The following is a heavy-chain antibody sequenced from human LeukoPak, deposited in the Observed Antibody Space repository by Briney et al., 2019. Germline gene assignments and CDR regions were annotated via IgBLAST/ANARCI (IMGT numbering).Heavy chain of an antibody. CDR3: ARRDGGYDPIDY. V-gene: IGHV4-59*08. D-gene: IGHD5-12*01. J-gene: IGHJ4*02. Sequence: SETLSLTCTVSGGSISSYYWSWIRQPPGKGLERIGYIYYSGSTNYNPSLKSRVTISVDTSKNQFSLKLSSVTAADTAVYYCARRDGGYDPIDYWGQGTLVTVSS. CDR2: IYYSGST. CDR1: GGSISSYY.